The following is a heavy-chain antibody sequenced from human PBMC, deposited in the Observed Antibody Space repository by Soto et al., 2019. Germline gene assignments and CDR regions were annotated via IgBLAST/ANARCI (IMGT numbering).Heavy chain of an antibody. CDR3: ARDTSYCISTSCYSWFDP. V-gene: IGHV4-59*01. CDR1: GGSISSYY. J-gene: IGHJ5*02. CDR2: IYYSGST. D-gene: IGHD2-2*01. Sequence: SETLSLACTVSGGSISSYYWSWIRQPPGKGLEWIGYIYYSGSTNYNPSLKSRVTISVDTSKNQFSLKLSSVTAADTAVYYCARDTSYCISTSCYSWFDPWGQGTLVTVS.